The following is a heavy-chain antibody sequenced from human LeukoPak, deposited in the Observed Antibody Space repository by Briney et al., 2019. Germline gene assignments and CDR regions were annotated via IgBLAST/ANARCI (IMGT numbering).Heavy chain of an antibody. J-gene: IGHJ1*01. V-gene: IGHV4-39*01. CDR1: GGSISISTYY. D-gene: IGHD6-13*01. CDR3: ARHPPIYSSSPNH. Sequence: SETLFLTCTVSGGSISISTYYWGWIRQPPGKGLEWIGCIYSSGNTYYKSSLKSRVTISLDTSKNQFSLLLSSVTAADTAVYYCARHPPIYSSSPNHWGQGPPVTVSS. CDR2: IYSSGNT.